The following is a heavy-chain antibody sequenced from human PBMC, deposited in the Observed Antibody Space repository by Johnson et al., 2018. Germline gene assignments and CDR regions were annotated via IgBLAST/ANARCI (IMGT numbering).Heavy chain of an antibody. D-gene: IGHD6-19*01. CDR2: IRGGGDNT. Sequence: VQLVESGGGLVQPGGSLRLSCAASGVIFSNHAMSSVRQAPGKGLEWVAAIRGGGDNTDYAESAKGRCTISRDNSNNTRYLQRSSLRAEDTAIFYCAREFRGGWRYYYGMDFWGQGTTVTVSS. J-gene: IGHJ6*02. CDR1: GVIFSNHA. V-gene: IGHV3-23*04. CDR3: AREFRGGWRYYYGMDF.